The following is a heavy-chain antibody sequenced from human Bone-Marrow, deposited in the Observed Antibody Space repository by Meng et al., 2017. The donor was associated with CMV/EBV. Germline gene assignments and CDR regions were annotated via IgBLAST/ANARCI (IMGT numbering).Heavy chain of an antibody. CDR1: GYTFTGYY. D-gene: IGHD1-1*01. CDR2: INPNSGGT. V-gene: IGHV1-2*02. J-gene: IGHJ4*02. CDR3: ATYNWNDGEGGFDY. Sequence: ASVKVSCKASGYTFTGYYMHWVRQAPGQGLEWMGWINPNSGGTNYAQKFQGRVTMTRDTSISTAYMELSRLRSDDTAVYYCATYNWNDGEGGFDYWGQGTLVTVYS.